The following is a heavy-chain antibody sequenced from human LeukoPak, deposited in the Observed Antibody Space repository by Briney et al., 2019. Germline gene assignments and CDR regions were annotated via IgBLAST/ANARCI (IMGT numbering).Heavy chain of an antibody. CDR1: GFTFSSYS. D-gene: IGHD2-21*02. CDR3: ARGGTYCGVDCYATNY. Sequence: GGSLRLSCAASGFTFSSYSMNWVRQAPGKGLEWVSSISSSSSYIYYADSVKGRFTISRDNAKNSLYLQMNSLRAEDTAVYYCARGGTYCGVDCYATNYWGQGTLVTVSS. V-gene: IGHV3-21*06. CDR2: ISSSSSYI. J-gene: IGHJ4*02.